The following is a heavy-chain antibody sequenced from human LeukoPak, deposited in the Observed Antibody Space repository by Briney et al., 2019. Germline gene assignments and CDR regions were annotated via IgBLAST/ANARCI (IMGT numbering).Heavy chain of an antibody. CDR2: IIPILGIA. J-gene: IGHJ4*02. CDR3: ARDRYDSSGYAVDY. V-gene: IGHV1-69*04. CDR1: GGTFSSYA. Sequence: ASVKVSCKASGGTFSSYAISWVRQAPGQGLEWMGRIIPILGIANYAQKFQGRVTITADKSTSTAYMELSSLRSEDTAVYYCARDRYDSSGYAVDYCGQGTLVTVSS. D-gene: IGHD3-22*01.